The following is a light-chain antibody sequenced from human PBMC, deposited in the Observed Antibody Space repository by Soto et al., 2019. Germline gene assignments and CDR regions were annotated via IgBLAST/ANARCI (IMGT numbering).Light chain of an antibody. CDR1: QSVNSY. V-gene: IGKV3-11*01. CDR3: QQRSNWRGT. J-gene: IGKJ1*01. Sequence: EIVMTQSPATLSVSPGERGTLSCRASQSVNSYLAWYQQKPGQPPRLLIYDASNRATGIPARFSGSGSGTDFTLTISSLEPEDFAVYYCQQRSNWRGTFGQGTKVESK. CDR2: DAS.